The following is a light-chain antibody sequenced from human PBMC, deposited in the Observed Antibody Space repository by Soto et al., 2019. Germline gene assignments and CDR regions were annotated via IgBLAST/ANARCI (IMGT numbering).Light chain of an antibody. Sequence: SVLPQPASVSASPGHSITISCTGTSSYVGGYNYVSWYQQHPGKAPKLMIYEVSNRPSGVSNRFSGSKSGNTASLTISGLQAEDEADYYCSSFTNTYSYVFGTGTKVTVL. CDR1: SSYVGGYNY. CDR2: EVS. V-gene: IGLV2-14*01. CDR3: SSFTNTYSYV. J-gene: IGLJ1*01.